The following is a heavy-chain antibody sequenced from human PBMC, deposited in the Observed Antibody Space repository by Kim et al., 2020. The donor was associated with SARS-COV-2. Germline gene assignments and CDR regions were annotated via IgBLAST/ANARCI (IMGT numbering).Heavy chain of an antibody. Sequence: YSSSLKSRSTIPKDTSKNQVVLTMTNMHPVDTATYYCARRGYSYGSYYFDYWGQGTLVTVSS. J-gene: IGHJ4*02. D-gene: IGHD5-18*01. CDR3: ARRGYSYGSYYFDY. V-gene: IGHV2-5*01.